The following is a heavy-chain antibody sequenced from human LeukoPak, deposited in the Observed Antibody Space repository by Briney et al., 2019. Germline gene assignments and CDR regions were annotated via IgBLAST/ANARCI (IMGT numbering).Heavy chain of an antibody. CDR3: ARVDSSDEYYYYGMDV. CDR1: GGSISSYY. J-gene: IGHJ6*02. CDR2: IYYSGST. D-gene: IGHD6-19*01. Sequence: SETLSLTCTVSGGSISSYYWSWLRQPPGKGLEWIGYIYYSGSTNYNPSLKSRVTISVDTSKNQFSLKLSSVTAADTAVYYCARVDSSDEYYYYGMDVWGQGTTVTVSS. V-gene: IGHV4-59*01.